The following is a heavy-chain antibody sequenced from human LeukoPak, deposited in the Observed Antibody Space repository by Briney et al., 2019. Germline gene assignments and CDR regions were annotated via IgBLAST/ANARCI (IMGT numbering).Heavy chain of an antibody. V-gene: IGHV3-7*01. CDR1: GFTFSSYW. D-gene: IGHD2-2*01. J-gene: IGHJ6*02. CDR3: ARAYVPAAMTWFPGDYYGMDV. Sequence: GGSLRLSCAASGFTFSSYWMSWVRQAPGKGLEWVANIKQDGSEKYYVDSVKGRFTISRDNSKNTLYLQMNSLRAEDTAVYYCARAYVPAAMTWFPGDYYGMDVWGQGTTVTVSS. CDR2: IKQDGSEK.